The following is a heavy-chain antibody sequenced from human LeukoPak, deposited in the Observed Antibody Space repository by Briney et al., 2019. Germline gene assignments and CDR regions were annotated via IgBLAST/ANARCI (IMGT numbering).Heavy chain of an antibody. CDR1: GFTFNSYG. J-gene: IGHJ4*02. CDR2: IWYDGNNK. D-gene: IGHD4-17*01. V-gene: IGHV3-33*01. Sequence: GGSLRLSCAASGFTFNSYGIHWVRQAPGKGPEWVAVIWYDGNNKYYADSVKGGFTISRDSSKNTMYLQMNSLRAEDTAVYYCAREHTTVTSLLDYWGQGTLVTVSS. CDR3: AREHTTVTSLLDY.